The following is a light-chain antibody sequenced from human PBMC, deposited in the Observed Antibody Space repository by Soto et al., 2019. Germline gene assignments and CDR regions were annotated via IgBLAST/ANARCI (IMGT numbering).Light chain of an antibody. Sequence: QSVLTQPPSASGTPGQRVTISCSGSSSNIGNNNVYWYQQLPGTAPKLLIYGSNQRPSGVPDRFSGSKSGTSASLAISGLRSEDEAEYYCAAWDDSLTGLLFGGGTKLTVL. CDR3: AAWDDSLTGLL. CDR1: SSNIGNNN. CDR2: GSN. V-gene: IGLV1-47*01. J-gene: IGLJ2*01.